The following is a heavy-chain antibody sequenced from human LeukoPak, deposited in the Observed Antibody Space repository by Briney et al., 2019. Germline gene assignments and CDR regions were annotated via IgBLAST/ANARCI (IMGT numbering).Heavy chain of an antibody. Sequence: SVKVSCKAAGGTFSSYAISWVRQAPGQGLEWMGGIIPIFGTANYAQKFQGRVTITADESTSTAYMELSSLRSEDTAVYYCARGRRATINSDYFDYWGQGTLVTVSS. CDR1: GGTFSSYA. D-gene: IGHD5-12*01. J-gene: IGHJ4*02. CDR3: ARGRRATINSDYFDY. CDR2: IIPIFGTA. V-gene: IGHV1-69*13.